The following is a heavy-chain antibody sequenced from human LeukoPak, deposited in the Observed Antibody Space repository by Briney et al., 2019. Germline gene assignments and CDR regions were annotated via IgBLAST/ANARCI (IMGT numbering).Heavy chain of an antibody. CDR3: ARHDRGDYGSLNY. Sequence: SETLSLTCTVSGGSISNYYWSWIRQPPGKGLEWIGYIYYSGSTNYNPSLKSRVTISVDTSKNQFSLKLTSVTAADTAVYYCARHDRGDYGSLNYWGQGTLVTVSS. D-gene: IGHD4-17*01. J-gene: IGHJ4*02. CDR1: GGSISNYY. V-gene: IGHV4-59*08. CDR2: IYYSGST.